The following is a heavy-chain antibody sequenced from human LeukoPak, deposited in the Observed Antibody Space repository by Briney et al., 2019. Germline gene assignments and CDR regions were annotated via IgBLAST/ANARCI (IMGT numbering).Heavy chain of an antibody. CDR2: IIPIFGTA. Sequence: SVKVSCKASGGTFSSYAISWVRQAPGQGLEWMGGIIPIFGTANYAQKFQGRVTITADESTSTAYMELSSLRSEDTAVYCCARGVDIGAGIFDYWGQGTLVTVSS. D-gene: IGHD5-12*01. CDR1: GGTFSSYA. CDR3: ARGVDIGAGIFDY. V-gene: IGHV1-69*01. J-gene: IGHJ4*02.